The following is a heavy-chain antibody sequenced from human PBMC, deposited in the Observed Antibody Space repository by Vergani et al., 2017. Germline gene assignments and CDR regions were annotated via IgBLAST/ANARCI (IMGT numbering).Heavy chain of an antibody. D-gene: IGHD3-10*01. V-gene: IGHV3-48*02. CDR3: ARGYGSGSYYNDPSDY. CDR1: GFTFSSYS. CDR2: ISSSSSTI. J-gene: IGHJ4*02. Sequence: EVQLVESGGGLVQPGGSLRLSCAASGFTFSSYSMNWVRQAPGKGLEWVSYISSSSSTIYYADSVKGRFTISRDNAKNSLYLQMNSLRDEDTAVYYCARGYGSGSYYNDPSDYWGQGTLVTVSS.